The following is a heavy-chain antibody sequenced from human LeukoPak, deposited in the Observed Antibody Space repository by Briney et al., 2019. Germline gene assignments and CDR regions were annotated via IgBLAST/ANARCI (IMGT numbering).Heavy chain of an antibody. J-gene: IGHJ4*02. V-gene: IGHV4-59*01. CDR3: ERYRPPWVNDY. Sequence: SETLSLTCTVSGGSISSYYWSWIRQPPGKGLEWIGYIYYSGSTNYNPSLKSRVTISVDTSKNQFSLKLSSVTAADTAVYYCERYRPPWVNDYWGQGTLVTVSS. D-gene: IGHD1-26*01. CDR2: IYYSGST. CDR1: GGSISSYY.